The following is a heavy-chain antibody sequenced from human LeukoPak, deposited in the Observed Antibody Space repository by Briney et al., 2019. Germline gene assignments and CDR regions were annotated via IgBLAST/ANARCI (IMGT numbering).Heavy chain of an antibody. Sequence: SQTLSPTCTVSGGSISSYYWNWIRQPPGKGLEWIGYLSYSGSTNYNPSLRNRVTISVDTSKNQFSLKLSSVTAADTAVYYCARVPALRVVTTPTYFDFWGQGTLVTVSS. D-gene: IGHD2-21*02. CDR3: ARVPALRVVTTPTYFDF. J-gene: IGHJ4*02. CDR2: LSYSGST. V-gene: IGHV4-59*01. CDR1: GGSISSYY.